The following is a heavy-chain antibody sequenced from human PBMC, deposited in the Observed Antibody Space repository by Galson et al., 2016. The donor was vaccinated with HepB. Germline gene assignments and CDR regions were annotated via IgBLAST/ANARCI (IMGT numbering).Heavy chain of an antibody. CDR3: TTWLSHHFDY. Sequence: SLRLSCAASGFTFRNYALSWVRRAPGKGLEWVSHIDGPTPNTHYADSVRGRFSIYRGNSRDTLYLQMDSLTAEDSAIYYCTTWLSHHFDYWGPGTLVTVSS. CDR1: GFTFRNYA. V-gene: IGHV3-23*01. CDR2: IDGPTPNT. D-gene: IGHD6-19*01. J-gene: IGHJ4*02.